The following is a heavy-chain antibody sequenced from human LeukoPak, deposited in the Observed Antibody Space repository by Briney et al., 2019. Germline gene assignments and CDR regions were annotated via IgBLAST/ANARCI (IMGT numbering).Heavy chain of an antibody. Sequence: GGSLRLSCAVSGFTVSSNYMSWVRQAPGKGLEWVSIIYSGGSTYYADSVKGRFTISRDNPKNILYLQMNSLRAEDTALYYCARVGYTDSWYSSPPFDYWGQGTLVTVSS. CDR2: IYSGGST. CDR1: GFTVSSNY. J-gene: IGHJ4*02. D-gene: IGHD6-13*01. V-gene: IGHV3-66*01. CDR3: ARVGYTDSWYSSPPFDY.